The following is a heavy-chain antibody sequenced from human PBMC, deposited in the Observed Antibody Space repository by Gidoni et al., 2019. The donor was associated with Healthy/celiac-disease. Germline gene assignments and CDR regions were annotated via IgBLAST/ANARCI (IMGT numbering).Heavy chain of an antibody. J-gene: IGHJ4*02. CDR1: GFTFDDYA. CDR2: ISWNSGSI. Sequence: EVQLVESGGGLVQPGRSLRLYCAASGFTFDDYAMHWVRQAPGKGLEWVSGISWNSGSIGYADSVKGRFTISRDNAKNSLYLQMNSLRAEDTALYYCAKDRSYYGDYLFDYWGQGTLVTVSS. D-gene: IGHD4-17*01. V-gene: IGHV3-9*01. CDR3: AKDRSYYGDYLFDY.